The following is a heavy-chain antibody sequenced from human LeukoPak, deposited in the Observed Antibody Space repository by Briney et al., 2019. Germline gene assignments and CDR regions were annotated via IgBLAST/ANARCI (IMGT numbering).Heavy chain of an antibody. J-gene: IGHJ4*02. V-gene: IGHV3-21*01. CDR2: ISSSSSYI. CDR1: GFTFSSYS. Sequence: GGSLRLSCAASGFTFSSYSMNWVRQAPGKGLEWVSSISSSSSYIYYADSVKGRFTVSGDHAKNSLYLQMNSLRVEDTAVYYCARGGIYSGYEFDYWGQGTLVTVSS. D-gene: IGHD5-12*01. CDR3: ARGGIYSGYEFDY.